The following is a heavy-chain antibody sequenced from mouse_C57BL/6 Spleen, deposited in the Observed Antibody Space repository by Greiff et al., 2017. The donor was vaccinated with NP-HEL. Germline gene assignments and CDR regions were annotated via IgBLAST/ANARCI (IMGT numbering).Heavy chain of an antibody. CDR2: ISSGSSTI. CDR1: GFTFSDYG. CDR3: AKGLYGRAMDD. V-gene: IGHV5-17*01. Sequence: EVQLVESGGGLVKPGGSLKLSCAASGFTFSDYGMHWVRQAPEKGLEWVAYISSGSSTIYYADTVKGRFTISRDNAKNTLFLQMTSLRSEDTAMYYSAKGLYGRAMDDWGQGTSVTVSS. J-gene: IGHJ4*01. D-gene: IGHD1-1*01.